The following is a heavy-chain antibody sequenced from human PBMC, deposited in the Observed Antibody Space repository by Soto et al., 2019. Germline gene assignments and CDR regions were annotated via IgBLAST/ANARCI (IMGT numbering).Heavy chain of an antibody. CDR3: TSLMVRGVMWLDY. D-gene: IGHD3-10*01. Sequence: HPGGSLRLSCAASGFNFGAYSMTWVRQAPGKGLEWVANINQDGSEKYYVDSVKGRFTISRDNAKNSLYLQMNSLSAEDTAVYYCTSLMVRGVMWLDYWGQGTLVTVSS. CDR2: INQDGSEK. CDR1: GFNFGAYS. V-gene: IGHV3-7*05. J-gene: IGHJ4*02.